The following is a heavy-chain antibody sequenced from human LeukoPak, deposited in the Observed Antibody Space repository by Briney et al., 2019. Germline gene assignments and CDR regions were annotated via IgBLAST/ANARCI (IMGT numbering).Heavy chain of an antibody. CDR2: IWFDGNNK. J-gene: IGHJ6*02. CDR3: ARKRRFGNYYYYGMDV. D-gene: IGHD3-3*01. CDR1: GFTFRNYG. Sequence: PGRSLRLSCAASGFTFRNYGMHWVRQTPGKGLEWVAVIWFDGNNKFYADSVKGRFTISGDNSNNTLFLEMSSLRVEDSAVYYCARKRRFGNYYYYGMDVWGQGTTVTISS. V-gene: IGHV3-33*01.